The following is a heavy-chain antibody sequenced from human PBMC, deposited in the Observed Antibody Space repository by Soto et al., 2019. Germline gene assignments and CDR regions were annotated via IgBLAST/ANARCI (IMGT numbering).Heavy chain of an antibody. CDR3: ARDLSITGTTTLDP. D-gene: IGHD1-20*01. Sequence: GXSAKVSFRASCYTFTSYGISWVRQAPGQGLEWMGWISAYNGNTNYAQKLQGRVTMTTDTSTSTAYMELRSLRSDDTAVYYCARDLSITGTTTLDPWGQGTLVTVSS. J-gene: IGHJ5*02. CDR1: CYTFTSYG. V-gene: IGHV1-18*01. CDR2: ISAYNGNT.